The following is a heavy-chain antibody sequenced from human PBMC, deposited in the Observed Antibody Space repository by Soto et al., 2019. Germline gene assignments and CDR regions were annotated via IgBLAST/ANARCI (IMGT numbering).Heavy chain of an antibody. Sequence: EVQLVESGGGLVQPGGSVRLSCVVSGFTFSSYAMNWVRQAPGKGLEWVSYITGSGNTKYYADSVKGRFTISRDTAKNSLYLQMNSVRTDDTAVYYCASDDCDAGSCYNGTDAFDIWGQGTIVTVCS. D-gene: IGHD2-15*01. CDR3: ASDDCDAGSCYNGTDAFDI. CDR1: GFTFSSYA. J-gene: IGHJ3*02. CDR2: ITGSGNTK. V-gene: IGHV3-48*03.